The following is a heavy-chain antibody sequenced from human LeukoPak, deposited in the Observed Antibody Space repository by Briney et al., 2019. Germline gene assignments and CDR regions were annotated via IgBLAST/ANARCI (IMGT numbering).Heavy chain of an antibody. CDR3: ASEAVAGNNWFDP. CDR2: INPNSGGT. CDR1: GYTFTGYY. Sequence: ASVKVSCKASGYTFTGYYMHWVRQAPGQGVEWMGWINPNSGGTNYAQKFQGRVTMTRDTSIRTAYMELSRLRSDDTAVYYCASEAVAGNNWFDPWGQGTLVTVSS. V-gene: IGHV1-2*02. D-gene: IGHD6-19*01. J-gene: IGHJ5*02.